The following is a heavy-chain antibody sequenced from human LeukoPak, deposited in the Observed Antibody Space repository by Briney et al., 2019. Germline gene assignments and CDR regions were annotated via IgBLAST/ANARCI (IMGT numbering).Heavy chain of an antibody. V-gene: IGHV3-11*05. CDR2: ISGSSTYT. J-gene: IGHJ4*02. Sequence: PGGSLRLSCAASGFTFSDYYMNWIRQAPGKGLEWVSYISGSSTYTNYADSVKGRFTISRDYAKNSLYLQMNSLRAEDTAVYYCARADRSLGIDFWGQGTLVTVSS. D-gene: IGHD1-14*01. CDR3: ARADRSLGIDF. CDR1: GFTFSDYY.